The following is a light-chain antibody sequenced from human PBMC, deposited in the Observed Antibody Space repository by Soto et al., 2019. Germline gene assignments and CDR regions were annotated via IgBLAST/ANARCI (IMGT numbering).Light chain of an antibody. CDR2: DAS. CDR1: QSISSW. J-gene: IGKJ3*01. CDR3: QQLNSYPLFT. V-gene: IGKV1-5*01. Sequence: DIQMTQSPSTLSASVGDRVTITCRASQSISSWLAWYQQKPGKAPKLLIYDASSLESGVPSRFSGSGSGTDFTLTISSLQPEDFATYYCQQLNSYPLFTFGPGTKVDIK.